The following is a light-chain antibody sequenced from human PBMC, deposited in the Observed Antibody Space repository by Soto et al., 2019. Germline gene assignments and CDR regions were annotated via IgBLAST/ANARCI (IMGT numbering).Light chain of an antibody. CDR2: GTS. CDR3: QQDDGTTRVM. Sequence: SLSPGERATLSCRASQTVSTKYVAWYQQKPGQAPRLLIYGTSSRATGIPDRFSGSGSGADFTLSISSLEPEELAGDHWQQDDGTTRVMFGPVTKLDIK. J-gene: IGKJ3*01. V-gene: IGKV3-20*01. CDR1: QTVSTKY.